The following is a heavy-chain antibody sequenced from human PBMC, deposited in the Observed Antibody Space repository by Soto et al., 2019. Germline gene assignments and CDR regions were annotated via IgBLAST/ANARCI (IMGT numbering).Heavy chain of an antibody. V-gene: IGHV3-74*01. J-gene: IGHJ4*02. CDR1: GFTFSRYG. CDR2: INSDGGST. Sequence: GGFLRLSCAASGFTFSRYGVHWVRQAQGKGLEWVSPINSDGGSTNYADSVKGRFTISRDNAKNTLYLQMNSLRAEDTAVYYCAKVPYSGSYYRVFDYWGQGTLVTVSS. D-gene: IGHD1-26*01. CDR3: AKVPYSGSYYRVFDY.